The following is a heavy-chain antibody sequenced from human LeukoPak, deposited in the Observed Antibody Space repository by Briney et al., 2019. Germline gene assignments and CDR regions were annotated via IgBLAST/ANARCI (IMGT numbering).Heavy chain of an antibody. J-gene: IGHJ4*02. CDR1: GFTFSSYA. V-gene: IGHV3-23*01. D-gene: IGHD3-16*02. CDR3: ANYVWGSYRHYFDN. Sequence: GGSLRLSCAASGFTFSSYAMTWVRQAPGKGLEWVSVISDSGYSTYYADSAKGRFTVSRDNSKNTLYLQMNSLRSEDTAVYYCANYVWGSYRHYFDNWGQGTLVTVSS. CDR2: ISDSGYST.